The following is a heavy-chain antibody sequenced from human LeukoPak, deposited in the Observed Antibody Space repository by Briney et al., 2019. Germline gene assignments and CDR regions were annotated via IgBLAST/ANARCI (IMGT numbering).Heavy chain of an antibody. J-gene: IGHJ4*02. D-gene: IGHD3-10*01. V-gene: IGHV3-23*01. CDR1: GFTFSSYA. CDR3: AKALPYGSGSYSPPDY. Sequence: PGGSLRLSCAASGFTFSSYAMSWVRQAPGKGLEWVSAISGSGGSTYYADSVKGRFTISRDNSKNTLYLQMNSLRAEDTAVYYCAKALPYGSGSYSPPDYWGQGTLVTVSS. CDR2: ISGSGGST.